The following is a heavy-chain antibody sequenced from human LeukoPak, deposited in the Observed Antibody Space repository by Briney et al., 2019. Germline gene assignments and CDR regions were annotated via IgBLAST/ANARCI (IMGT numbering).Heavy chain of an antibody. CDR1: GFTFSSYW. V-gene: IGHV3-74*01. Sequence: GGSLRLSCAASGFTFSSYWMHWVRQAPGKGLVWVSRINSDGSSTSYADSVKGRFTISRDSAKNTLYLQMNSLRAEDTAVYYCARDHPEGKSEDSVGGYWGQGTLVTVSS. CDR3: ARDHPEGKSEDSVGGY. D-gene: IGHD2-15*01. CDR2: INSDGSST. J-gene: IGHJ4*02.